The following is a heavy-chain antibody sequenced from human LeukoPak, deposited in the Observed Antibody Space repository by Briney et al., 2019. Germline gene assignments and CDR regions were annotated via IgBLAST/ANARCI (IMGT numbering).Heavy chain of an antibody. CDR2: IYTSGST. D-gene: IGHD3-3*01. V-gene: IGHV4-4*07. Sequence: PSETLSLTCTVSGGSISSYYWSWIRQPAGKGLEWIGRIYTSGSTNYNPSLKSRVTMSVDTSKNQFSQKLSSVTAADTAVYYCASLFWSGSMDVWGKGTTVTVSS. J-gene: IGHJ6*03. CDR1: GGSISSYY. CDR3: ASLFWSGSMDV.